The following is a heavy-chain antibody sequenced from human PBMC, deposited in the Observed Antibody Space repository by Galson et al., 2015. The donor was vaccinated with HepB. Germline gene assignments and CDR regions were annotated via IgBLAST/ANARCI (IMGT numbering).Heavy chain of an antibody. D-gene: IGHD2-2*02. CDR1: GYTFTSYY. CDR3: ARGYCSSTSCYTRSEGWFDP. CDR2: INPSGGST. Sequence: CKASGYTFTSYYMHWVRQAPGQGLEWMGIINPSGGSTSYAQKFQGRVTMTRDTSTSTVYMELSSLRSEDTAVYYCARGYCSSTSCYTRSEGWFDPWGQGTLVTVSS. J-gene: IGHJ5*02. V-gene: IGHV1-46*01.